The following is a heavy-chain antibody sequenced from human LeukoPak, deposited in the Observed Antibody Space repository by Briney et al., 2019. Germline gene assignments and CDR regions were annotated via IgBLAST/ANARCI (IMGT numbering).Heavy chain of an antibody. CDR2: INPNSGGT. J-gene: IGHJ4*02. D-gene: IGHD3-10*01. CDR3: ARLHGSGSYYDY. CDR1: GYTFTGYY. Sequence: GASVKVSCKASGYTFTGYYMHWVRQAPGQGLEWMGWINPNSGGTNYAQKFQGRVTMTRDTSINTAYMELSTLRSDDTAVYYCARLHGSGSYYDYWGQGTLVTVSS. V-gene: IGHV1-2*02.